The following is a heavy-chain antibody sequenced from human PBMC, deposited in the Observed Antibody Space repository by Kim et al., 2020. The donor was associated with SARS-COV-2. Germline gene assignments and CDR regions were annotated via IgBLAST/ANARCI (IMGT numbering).Heavy chain of an antibody. D-gene: IGHD3-3*01. CDR2: IYTSGST. CDR1: GGSISSYY. CDR3: ARLGMGYYDFWSGYPPVDAFDI. J-gene: IGHJ3*02. V-gene: IGHV4-4*07. Sequence: SETLSLTCTVSGGSISSYYWSWIRQPAGKGLEWIGRIYTSGSTNYNPSLKSRVTMSVDTSKNQFSLKLSSVTAADTAVYYCARLGMGYYDFWSGYPPVDAFDIRGQGTMVTVSS.